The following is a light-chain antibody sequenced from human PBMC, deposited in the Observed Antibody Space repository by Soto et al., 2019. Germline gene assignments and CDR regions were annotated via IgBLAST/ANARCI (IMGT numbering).Light chain of an antibody. Sequence: DLQITHSRSTLSASVLYRVTITCRARQSISTWLAWYQQKPGKAPKLLIYKTYTLESGVPSRFSGSGSGTEFTLTISSLQPDDFATYYCQHYNTYSQTFGQGTQVDI. V-gene: IGKV1-5*03. CDR2: KTY. CDR3: QHYNTYSQT. CDR1: QSISTW. J-gene: IGKJ1*01.